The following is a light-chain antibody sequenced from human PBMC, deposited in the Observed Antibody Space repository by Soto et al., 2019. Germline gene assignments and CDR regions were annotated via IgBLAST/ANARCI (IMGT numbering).Light chain of an antibody. CDR3: QQLVNSQFT. Sequence: IQLPQSPSSLSASVVDIVTITCRASQGINTFLTWYQQRPGKYPQLLVYGASTFQSGVPPRVSGSGSGTDFTLTISSLQPEDVATYYCQQLVNSQFTFGQGTKLDIK. V-gene: IGKV1-9*01. J-gene: IGKJ2*01. CDR2: GAS. CDR1: QGINTF.